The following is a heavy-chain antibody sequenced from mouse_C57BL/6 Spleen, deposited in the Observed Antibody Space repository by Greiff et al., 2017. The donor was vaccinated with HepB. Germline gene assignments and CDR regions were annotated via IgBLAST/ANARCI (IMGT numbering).Heavy chain of an antibody. CDR3: ARLEGYYAMDY. Sequence: EVQVVESGGGLVQPGGSLKLSCAASGFTFSDYGMAWVRQAPRKGPEWVAFISNLAYSIYYADTVTGRFTISRENAKNTLYLEMSSLRSEDTAMYYCARLEGYYAMDYWGQGTSVTVSS. CDR1: GFTFSDYG. V-gene: IGHV5-15*01. CDR2: ISNLAYSI. J-gene: IGHJ4*01.